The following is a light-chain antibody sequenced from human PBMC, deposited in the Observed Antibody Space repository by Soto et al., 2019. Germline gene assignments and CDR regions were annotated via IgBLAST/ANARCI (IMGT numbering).Light chain of an antibody. V-gene: IGKV4-1*01. CDR3: QQYYSTPPT. Sequence: DIVMTQSPDSLAVSLGERATINCKSSQSLLYSSNNKNYLAWYQQKPGQPPKLLLYWASTRESGVPDRFSGGGSGTDFTLTISSLQAEDVAVYSCQQYYSTPPTFGGGTKVEIK. CDR1: QSLLYSSNNKNY. CDR2: WAS. J-gene: IGKJ4*01.